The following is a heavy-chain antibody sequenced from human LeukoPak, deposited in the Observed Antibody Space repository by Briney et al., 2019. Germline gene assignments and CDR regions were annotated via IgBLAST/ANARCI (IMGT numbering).Heavy chain of an antibody. CDR1: GFTFDDYA. D-gene: IGHD3-22*01. J-gene: IGHJ4*02. Sequence: TGGSLRLSCAASGFTFDDYAMHWVRQAPGKGLEWVSGISWNSGSIGYADSVKGRFTISRDNAKNSLYLQMNSLRAEDTALYYCAMSRHYCDSSGYPADYWGQGTLVTVSS. V-gene: IGHV3-9*01. CDR2: ISWNSGSI. CDR3: AMSRHYCDSSGYPADY.